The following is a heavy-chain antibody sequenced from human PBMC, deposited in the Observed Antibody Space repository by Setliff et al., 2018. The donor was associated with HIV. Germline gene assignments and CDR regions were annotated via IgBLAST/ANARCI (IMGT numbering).Heavy chain of an antibody. V-gene: IGHV4-59*08. D-gene: IGHD3-22*01. CDR1: GASIRGHY. J-gene: IGHJ3*02. Sequence: SETLSLTCSASGASIRGHYWSWIRQSPGKGLEWIGNIYYSGNTNYNPSFKSRVTISVDTSKDQFSLRVNSVTAADTAVYYCARSLVPSGYYYGRHAFDIWGQGTKVTVSS. CDR3: ARSLVPSGYYYGRHAFDI. CDR2: IYYSGNT.